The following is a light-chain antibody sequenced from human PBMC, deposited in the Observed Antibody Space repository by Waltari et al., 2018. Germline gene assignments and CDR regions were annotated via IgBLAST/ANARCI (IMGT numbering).Light chain of an antibody. V-gene: IGKV3-11*01. J-gene: IGKJ2*01. CDR3: QQRSNWPRT. CDR1: QSIGSF. CDR2: DAF. Sequence: EIVLTQSPDTLSLSPGARATLSCRASQSIGSFLAWYQQKVGQAPRLLIYDAFNRAPGVPARFSGSGSGTDFTLTISSLEPEDFVVYFCQQRSNWPRTFGQGTKLEIK.